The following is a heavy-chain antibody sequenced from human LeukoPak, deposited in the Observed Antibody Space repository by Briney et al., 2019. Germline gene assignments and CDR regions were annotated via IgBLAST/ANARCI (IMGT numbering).Heavy chain of an antibody. CDR2: INTDGSST. Sequence: GGSLRLSCAASGFTFSSYWMHWVRQAPGKGLVWVSRINTDGSSTGYADSVKGRFTISRDNAKNTLYLQMNSLRAEATAVYYCARAPNDYWSSYSASFDSWGQGTLVTVSS. J-gene: IGHJ4*02. CDR1: GFTFSSYW. V-gene: IGHV3-74*01. CDR3: ARAPNDYWSSYSASFDS. D-gene: IGHD3-3*01.